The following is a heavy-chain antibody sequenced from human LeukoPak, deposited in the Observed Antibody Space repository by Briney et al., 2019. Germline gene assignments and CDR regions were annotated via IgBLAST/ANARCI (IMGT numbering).Heavy chain of an antibody. D-gene: IGHD6-19*01. V-gene: IGHV3-7*01. CDR3: TRVIVAVPGYFDYFDF. J-gene: IGHJ4*02. CDR2: INEDGSDK. Sequence: GGSLRLSCAASGFSFSNHYMRWIRQAPGKGLEWVANINEDGSDKWHLGSVKGRFTVSRDNARNALYLQMNSLRVEDTAVYYCTRVIVAVPGYFDYFDFWGQGALVTVSS. CDR1: GFSFSNHY.